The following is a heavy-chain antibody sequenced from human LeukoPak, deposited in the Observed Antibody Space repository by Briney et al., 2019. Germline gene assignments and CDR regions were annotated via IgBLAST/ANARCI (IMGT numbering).Heavy chain of an antibody. Sequence: GRSLRLSCAASGFTFSSYGMHWVRQAPGKGLEWVAVIWYDESNKYYADSVKSRFTISRDNSKKTLYLQMNSLRAEDTAVYYCAKDLTPYCSGGSCYSSHDAFDIWGQGTMVTVSS. CDR1: GFTFSSYG. V-gene: IGHV3-33*06. D-gene: IGHD2-15*01. CDR3: AKDLTPYCSGGSCYSSHDAFDI. J-gene: IGHJ3*02. CDR2: IWYDESNK.